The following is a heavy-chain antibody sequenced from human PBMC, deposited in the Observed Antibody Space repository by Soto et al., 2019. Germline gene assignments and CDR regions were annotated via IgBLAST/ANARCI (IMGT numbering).Heavy chain of an antibody. CDR2: ISYDGSNK. V-gene: IGHV3-30*18. CDR1: GFTFSSYG. D-gene: IGHD3-22*01. Sequence: PGGSLRLSCAASGFTFSSYGMHWVRQAPGKGLEWVAVISYDGSNKYYADSVKGRFTISRDNSKNTLYLQMNSLRAEDTAVYYCAKGMGYYDSSGPLGFDPWGQGTLVTVSS. CDR3: AKGMGYYDSSGPLGFDP. J-gene: IGHJ5*02.